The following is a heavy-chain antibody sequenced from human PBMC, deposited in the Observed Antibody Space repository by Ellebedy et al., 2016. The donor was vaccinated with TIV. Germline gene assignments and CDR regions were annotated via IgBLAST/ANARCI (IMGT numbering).Heavy chain of an antibody. CDR2: IRSTSSDK. D-gene: IGHD3-9*01. Sequence: PGGSLRLSCVASGFTFSNYNMNWVRQPPGKGLEWVSSIRSTSSDKYYAESVKGRFTISRDNAQNSLFLQMNSLRTEDTAVYYCNTGPLFDWLLEKKEGYSDYWGQGTLVTVSS. CDR1: GFTFSNYN. V-gene: IGHV3-21*03. CDR3: NTGPLFDWLLEKKEGYSDY. J-gene: IGHJ4*02.